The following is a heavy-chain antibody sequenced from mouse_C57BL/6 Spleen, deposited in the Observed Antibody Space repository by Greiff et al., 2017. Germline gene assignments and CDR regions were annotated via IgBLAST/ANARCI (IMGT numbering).Heavy chain of an antibody. D-gene: IGHD2-3*01. CDR2: IRLKSDNYAT. J-gene: IGHJ1*03. CDR1: GFTFSNYW. Sequence: EVQLVESGGGLVQPGGSMKLSCVASGFTFSNYWMNWVRQSPEKGLEWVAQIRLKSDNYATHYAESVKGRFTISRDDSTSSVYLQMNNLRAEDTGIYYCTVGWLLWYFDVWGTGTTVTVSS. CDR3: TVGWLLWYFDV. V-gene: IGHV6-3*01.